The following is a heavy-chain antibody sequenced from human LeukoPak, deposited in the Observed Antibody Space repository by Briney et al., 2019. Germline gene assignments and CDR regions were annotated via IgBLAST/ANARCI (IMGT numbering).Heavy chain of an antibody. J-gene: IGHJ4*02. CDR2: ISSSSSYI. CDR1: GFTFRSYN. Sequence: GGTLRLSCAASGFTFRSYNMNWVRQAPGKRPEWVSSISSSSSYIYYADSVKGRFTISRDNAKNSLYLQMNSLRAEDTALYYCARGASRADYWGQGTLVTVSS. CDR3: ARGASRADY. V-gene: IGHV3-21*01.